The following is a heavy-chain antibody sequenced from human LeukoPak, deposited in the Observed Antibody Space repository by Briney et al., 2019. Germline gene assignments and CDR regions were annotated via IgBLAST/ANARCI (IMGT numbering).Heavy chain of an antibody. Sequence: SVKVSCKASGGTFSSYAISWVRQAPGQGLEWMGGIIPIFSTANYAQKFQGRVTITADESTSTAYMELSSLRSEDTAVYYCARGSYYYGSGSYSGADWFDPWGQGTLVTVSS. D-gene: IGHD3-10*01. CDR3: ARGSYYYGSGSYSGADWFDP. V-gene: IGHV1-69*13. CDR2: IIPIFSTA. J-gene: IGHJ5*02. CDR1: GGTFSSYA.